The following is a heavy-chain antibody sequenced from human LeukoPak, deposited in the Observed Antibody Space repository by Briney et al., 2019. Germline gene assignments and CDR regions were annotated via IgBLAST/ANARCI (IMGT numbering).Heavy chain of an antibody. CDR1: GFTFDDYA. J-gene: IGHJ4*02. CDR2: ISWNSGSI. Sequence: GRSLRLSCAASGFTFDDYAMHWVRQAPGKGLEWVPGISWNSGSIGYADSVKGRFTISRDNAKNSLYLQMNSLRAEDMALYYCAKDASGYPRSPFDYWGQVTLVTVSS. CDR3: AKDASGYPRSPFDY. D-gene: IGHD3-9*01. V-gene: IGHV3-9*03.